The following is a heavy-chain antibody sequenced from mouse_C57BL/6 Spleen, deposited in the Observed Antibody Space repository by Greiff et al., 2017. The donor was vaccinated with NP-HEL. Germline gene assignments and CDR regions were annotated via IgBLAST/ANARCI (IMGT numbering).Heavy chain of an antibody. CDR2: ISNLAYSI. J-gene: IGHJ2*01. Sequence: EVKLVESGGGLVQPGGSLKLSCAASGFTFSDYGMAWVRQAPRKGPEWVAFISNLAYSIYYADTVTGRFTISRENAKNTLYLEMSSLRSEDTAMYYCARVGKGDGRGYFDYWGQGTTLTVSS. D-gene: IGHD1-1*01. V-gene: IGHV5-15*01. CDR3: ARVGKGDGRGYFDY. CDR1: GFTFSDYG.